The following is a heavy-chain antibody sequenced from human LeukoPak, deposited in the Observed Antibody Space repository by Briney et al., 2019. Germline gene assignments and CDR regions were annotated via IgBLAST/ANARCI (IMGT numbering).Heavy chain of an antibody. CDR3: ARDLVTVTKGFDI. V-gene: IGHV4-4*07. CDR1: GGSISSYY. Sequence: SETLSLTCTVSGGSISSYYWSWIRQPAGKGLEWIGRIYTGGSTNYNPSLKSRVTISIDTSKNQFSLKLRSVTAADTAVYYCARDLVTVTKGFDIWGQGTMVSVSS. CDR2: IYTGGST. J-gene: IGHJ3*02. D-gene: IGHD4-17*01.